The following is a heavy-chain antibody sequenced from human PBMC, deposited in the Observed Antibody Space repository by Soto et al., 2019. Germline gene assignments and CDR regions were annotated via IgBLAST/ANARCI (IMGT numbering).Heavy chain of an antibody. CDR3: ATATTSGYDYTTLDY. Sequence: QVQLVQSGAEVKKPGASVKVSCKASGYTFTNYGISWVRQAPGQGLEWMGWINAYNGNTNYAQKLQGRVTKTTDTSTTTAYIAQMSPRSDNTSEFYGATATTSGYDYTTLDYWGQGPLVTVSS. D-gene: IGHD5-12*01. CDR2: INAYNGNT. J-gene: IGHJ4*02. CDR1: GYTFTNYG. V-gene: IGHV1-18*01.